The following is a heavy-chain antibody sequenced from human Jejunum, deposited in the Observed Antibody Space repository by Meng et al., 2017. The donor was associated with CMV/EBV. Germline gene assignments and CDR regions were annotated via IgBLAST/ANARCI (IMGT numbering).Heavy chain of an antibody. D-gene: IGHD1-26*01. V-gene: IGHV4-4*07. CDR3: ARGPGASTREGFDH. CDR2: FYSSDTY. J-gene: IGHJ4*02. Sequence: SGQGMVKPSETLPSTCTASGGSINTSYWSWIRQSAGKGLEWIGRFYSSDTYNYHPSLNSRVTMSLDTSKKQFSLILSSVTAADTARYYCARGPGASTREGFDHWGLGTLVTVSS. CDR1: GGSINTSY.